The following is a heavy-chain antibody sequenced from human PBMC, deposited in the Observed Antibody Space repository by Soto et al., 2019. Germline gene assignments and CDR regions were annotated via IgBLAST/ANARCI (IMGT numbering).Heavy chain of an antibody. CDR1: GFSLSSRGAG. CDR3: AHRKLGSNIFYFYGMDV. CDR2: IYWDDDK. Sequence: QITLKEAGPTLVKPTETLTLAYTFSGFSLSSRGAGVGWIRQPPGKALEWLALIYWDDDKVYSPSLKNRLTITKDTSKNQVVLTMTNMDPVDTATYYCAHRKLGSNIFYFYGMDVWGQGTTVTVSS. V-gene: IGHV2-5*02. J-gene: IGHJ6*02. D-gene: IGHD3-9*01.